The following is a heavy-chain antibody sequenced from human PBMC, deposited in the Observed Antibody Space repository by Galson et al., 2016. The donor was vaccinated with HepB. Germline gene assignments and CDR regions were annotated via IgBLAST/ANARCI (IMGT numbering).Heavy chain of an antibody. Sequence: SLRLSCSASGFTFSDYYMTWIRQAPGKGLEWVSYISASLALRTIYYADSVQARFTIARANAKSTLYLHMNNLRADDTAVYSCARPIPGYPLLSPFDFWGRGALVTVS. CDR3: ARPIPGYPLLSPFDF. CDR1: GFTFSDYY. CDR2: ISASLALRTI. V-gene: IGHV3-11*01. J-gene: IGHJ4*01. D-gene: IGHD1-26*01.